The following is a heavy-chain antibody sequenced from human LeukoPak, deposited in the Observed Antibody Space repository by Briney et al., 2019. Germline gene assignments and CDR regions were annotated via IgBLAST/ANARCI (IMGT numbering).Heavy chain of an antibody. J-gene: IGHJ4*02. Sequence: SETLSPTCTVSGGSISSSSYYWGWIRQPPGKGLEWIGSIYYSGSTYYNPSLKSRVTISVDTSKNQFSLKLSSVTAADTAVYYCARRLGYCSGGSCYWSFDYWGQGTLVTVSS. D-gene: IGHD2-15*01. V-gene: IGHV4-39*01. CDR1: GGSISSSSYY. CDR3: ARRLGYCSGGSCYWSFDY. CDR2: IYYSGST.